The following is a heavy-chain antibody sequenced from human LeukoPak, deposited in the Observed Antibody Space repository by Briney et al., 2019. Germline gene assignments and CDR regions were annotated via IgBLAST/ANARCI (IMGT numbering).Heavy chain of an antibody. CDR1: NGPISTYY. D-gene: IGHD3-22*01. V-gene: IGHV4-59*01. J-gene: IGHJ5*01. CDR2: ISYSGGT. CDR3: ARADDRSGYFGGRFDS. Sequence: SETLSLTCTVSNGPISTYYWSWIRQPPGKRLEWIGYISYSGGTNYNPSLKSRVTISVDTSKNRFSLKLTSVTAADTALYYCARADDRSGYFGGRFDSWGQGTLVTVSS.